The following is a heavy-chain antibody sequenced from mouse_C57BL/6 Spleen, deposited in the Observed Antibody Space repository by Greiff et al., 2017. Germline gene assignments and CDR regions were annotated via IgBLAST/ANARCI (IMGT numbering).Heavy chain of an antibody. Sequence: VQLQQSGAELVKPGASVKISCKASGYAFSSYWMNWVKQRPGKGLEWIGQIYPGDGDTNYNGKFKGKATLTADKSSSTAYMQLSSLTSEDSAVYFCAREDYGSRIFAYWGQGTLVTVSA. J-gene: IGHJ3*01. CDR3: AREDYGSRIFAY. D-gene: IGHD1-1*01. CDR1: GYAFSSYW. V-gene: IGHV1-80*01. CDR2: IYPGDGDT.